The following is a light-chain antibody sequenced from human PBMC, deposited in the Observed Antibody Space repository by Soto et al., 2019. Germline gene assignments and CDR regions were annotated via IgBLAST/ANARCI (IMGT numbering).Light chain of an antibody. CDR1: QGIRND. CDR3: LQHNSYPLP. CDR2: AES. V-gene: IGKV1-17*01. J-gene: IGKJ4*01. Sequence: IQMTQTPSSLSAPVGGSDTIICRACQGIRNDLGWYQQKPGKDPKRLIYAESSLQSGVKSRFSGSGSGTEFTLTISSMQPEDFATYYCLQHNSYPLPCGEGTKVDIK.